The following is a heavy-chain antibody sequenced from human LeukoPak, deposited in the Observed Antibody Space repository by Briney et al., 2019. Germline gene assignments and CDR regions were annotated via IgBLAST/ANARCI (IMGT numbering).Heavy chain of an antibody. D-gene: IGHD3-22*01. CDR3: ARDSRSSDSSGYYQIFDY. CDR2: IYSGGGT. CDR1: GFTVSSNY. V-gene: IGHV3-66*01. J-gene: IGHJ4*02. Sequence: GGSLRLSCVVSGFTVSSNYMSWVRHAPGKGLEWGSVIYSGGGTNYADSVKGRFTISRDNSKNTLYLQMNSLRAEDTAVYYCARDSRSSDSSGYYQIFDYWGQGTLVTVSS.